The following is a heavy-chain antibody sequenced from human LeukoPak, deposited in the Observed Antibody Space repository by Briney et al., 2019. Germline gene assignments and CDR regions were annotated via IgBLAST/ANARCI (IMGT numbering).Heavy chain of an antibody. V-gene: IGHV4-59*01. D-gene: IGHD3-16*01. CDR3: ARVRRGWGSYPPRYYFDY. Sequence: PSETLSLTCTVSGGSISSYYWSWIRQPPGKGLEWIGYIYYSGSTNYKPSLKSRVTISVDTSKNQFSLKLSSVTAADTAVYYCARVRRGWGSYPPRYYFDYWGQGTLVTVSS. CDR2: IYYSGST. J-gene: IGHJ4*02. CDR1: GGSISSYY.